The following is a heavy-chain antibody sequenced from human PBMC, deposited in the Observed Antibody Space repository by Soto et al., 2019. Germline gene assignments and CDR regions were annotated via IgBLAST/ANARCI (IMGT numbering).Heavy chain of an antibody. CDR2: LSRGVGST. J-gene: IGHJ3*02. CDR3: ARDGKYRTDGFDI. CDR1: GFTFSSHG. D-gene: IGHD5-12*01. V-gene: IGHV3-23*01. Sequence: EAQLLESGGGSVQPGGSLRLSCAASGFTFSSHGMSWIRQAPGKGLEWISGLSRGVGSTYYVDSVKGRFTISRDNAKNTLDLIMKSLRVEDTALYYCARDGKYRTDGFDIWGQGTMVTVSS.